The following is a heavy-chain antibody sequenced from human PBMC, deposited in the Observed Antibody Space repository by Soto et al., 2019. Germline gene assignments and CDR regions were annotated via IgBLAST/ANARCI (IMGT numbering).Heavy chain of an antibody. CDR1: GGSISSSNW. J-gene: IGHJ4*02. V-gene: IGHV4-4*02. CDR3: ARAFNRYDYIWGSYRSFDY. D-gene: IGHD3-16*02. CDR2: IYHSGST. Sequence: PSETLSLTCAVSGGSISSSNWWSWVRQPSGKGLEWIGEIYHSGSTNYNPSLKSRVTISVDKSKNQFSLKLSSVTAADTAVYYCARAFNRYDYIWGSYRSFDYWGQGTLVTVSS.